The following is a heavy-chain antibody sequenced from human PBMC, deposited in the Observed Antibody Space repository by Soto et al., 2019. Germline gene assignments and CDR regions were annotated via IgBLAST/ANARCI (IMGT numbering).Heavy chain of an antibody. Sequence: GGSLRLSCAASGFTFSSYWVSWVRQAPGKGLEWVANIKQDGSEKYYVDSVKGRFTISRDNAKNSLYLQMNSLRAEDTAVYYCARLNSWNERGYYYYYMDVWGKGTTVTVSS. D-gene: IGHD1-1*01. CDR1: GFTFSSYW. CDR2: IKQDGSEK. CDR3: ARLNSWNERGYYYYYMDV. V-gene: IGHV3-7*01. J-gene: IGHJ6*03.